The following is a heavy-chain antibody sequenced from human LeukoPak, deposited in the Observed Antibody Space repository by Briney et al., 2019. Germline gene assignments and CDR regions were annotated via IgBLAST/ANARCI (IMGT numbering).Heavy chain of an antibody. D-gene: IGHD1-1*01. CDR3: ARDWGNWDFDY. Sequence: GGSLRLSCAASGFTFSSYSMNWVRQAPGKGLEWVSSISSLSNYIYYEDSVKGRFTIPRDYAKNSLYLQMNSLRAEDTAMYYCARDWGNWDFDYWGQGTLVIVSS. CDR1: GFTFSSYS. V-gene: IGHV3-21*01. CDR2: ISSLSNYI. J-gene: IGHJ4*02.